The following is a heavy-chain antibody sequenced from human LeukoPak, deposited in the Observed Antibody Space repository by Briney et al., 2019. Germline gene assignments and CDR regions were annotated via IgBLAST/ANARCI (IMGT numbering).Heavy chain of an antibody. CDR2: IYYSGSA. CDR1: GGSFSGYY. CDR3: ARGVLASVDFDY. Sequence: SETLSLTCAVYGGSFSGYYWSWIRQPPGKGLEWIGYIYYSGSANYNPSLKSRVTISVDTSKNQFSLKLSSVTAADTAVYYCARGVLASVDFDYWGQGTLVTVSS. V-gene: IGHV4-59*08. J-gene: IGHJ4*02.